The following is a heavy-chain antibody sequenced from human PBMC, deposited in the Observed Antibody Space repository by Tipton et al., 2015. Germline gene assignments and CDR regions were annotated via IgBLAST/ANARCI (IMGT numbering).Heavy chain of an antibody. CDR2: IDHSRDT. V-gene: IGHV4-59*01. CDR1: GGSIRSYY. D-gene: IGHD3-3*01. J-gene: IGHJ4*02. CDR3: ARAFWSGFYRGYFDF. Sequence: TLSLTCTVSGGSIRSYYWNWIRQSPGKGLEWIGSIDHSRDTNYNPSLKSRVTISLDTSKNQFSLNLSSVTAADTAVYYCARAFWSGFYRGYFDFWGQGTLVTVSS.